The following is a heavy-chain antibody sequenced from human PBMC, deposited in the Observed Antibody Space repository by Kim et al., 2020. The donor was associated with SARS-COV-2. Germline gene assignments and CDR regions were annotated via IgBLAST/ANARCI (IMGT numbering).Heavy chain of an antibody. Sequence: GGSLRLSCAASGFTFSSYGMHWVRQAPGKGLEWVAVISYDGSNKYYADSVKGRFTISRDNSKNTLYLQMNSLRAEDTAVYYCAKDKYDILTGYYRGMVDDGDYWGQGTLVTVSS. D-gene: IGHD3-9*01. J-gene: IGHJ4*02. CDR1: GFTFSSYG. CDR3: AKDKYDILTGYYRGMVDDGDY. CDR2: ISYDGSNK. V-gene: IGHV3-30*18.